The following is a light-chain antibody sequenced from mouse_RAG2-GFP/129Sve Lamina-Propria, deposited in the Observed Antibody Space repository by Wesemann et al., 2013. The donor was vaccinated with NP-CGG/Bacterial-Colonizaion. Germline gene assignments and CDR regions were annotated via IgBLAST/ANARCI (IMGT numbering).Light chain of an antibody. V-gene: IGKV4-80*01. CDR2: STS. Sequence: QIVLTQSPAIMSASLGEEITLTCSASSSVSYMHWYQQKSGTSPKLLIYSTSNLASGVPSRFSGSGSGTFYSLTISSMEAEDAATYYCQQWSSNPRTFGGGTKLEIK. CDR3: QQWSSNPRT. J-gene: IGKJ1*01. CDR1: SSVSY.